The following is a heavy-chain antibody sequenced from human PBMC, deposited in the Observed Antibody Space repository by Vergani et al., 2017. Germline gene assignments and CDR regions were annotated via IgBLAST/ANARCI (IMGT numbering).Heavy chain of an antibody. V-gene: IGHV3-23*01. D-gene: IGHD3-10*01. CDR1: DYTFSNYA. CDR3: AKQDFVSGNCLFDY. CDR2: ISGSGVSA. J-gene: IGHJ4*02. Sequence: EVQLLESGGGLVQPGGSLRLPCAASDYTFSNYAMNWVRQAPGKGLEWVPVISGSGVSAYYTVAVKGRFTISRDNSKNMLFMQMNNLRTEDTAIYYCAKQDFVSGNCLFDYWGQGTLVTVSS.